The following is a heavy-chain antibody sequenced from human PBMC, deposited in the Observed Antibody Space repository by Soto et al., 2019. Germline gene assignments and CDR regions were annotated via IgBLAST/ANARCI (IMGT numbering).Heavy chain of an antibody. CDR2: IIPIFGTA. J-gene: IGHJ6*02. V-gene: IGHV1-69*06. CDR1: GGTFSSYA. CDR3: ARLAARLLYYYGMDV. D-gene: IGHD6-6*01. Sequence: QVQRVQSGAEVTKPGSSVKVSCKASGGTFSSYASSWVRQAPGHGLEWMGGIIPIFGTANYAQKFQGRVTITADKSTSTAYMELSSLRSEDTAVYYCARLAARLLYYYGMDVWGQGTTVTVSS.